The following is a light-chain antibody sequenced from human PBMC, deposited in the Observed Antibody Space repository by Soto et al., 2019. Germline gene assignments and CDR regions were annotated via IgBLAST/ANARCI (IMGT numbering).Light chain of an antibody. CDR2: DAS. J-gene: IGKJ4*01. CDR1: RSVRSN. Sequence: EIVLTQSPSTLFLSPGERATLSCRASRSVRSNLAWYQQKPGQAPRLLIYDASNRATGVPARFSGSGSGTDFTLTISSLEPEDFAVYYCQQRNNGLTFGGGTKGISN. V-gene: IGKV3-11*01. CDR3: QQRNNGLT.